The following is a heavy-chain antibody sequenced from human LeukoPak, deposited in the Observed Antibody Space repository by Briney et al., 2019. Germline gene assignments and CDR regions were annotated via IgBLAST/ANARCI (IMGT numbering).Heavy chain of an antibody. CDR3: ARESPLGGYCSGGSCSGWFDP. CDR1: GGSISSGGYY. J-gene: IGHJ5*02. CDR2: IYYSGST. V-gene: IGHV4-31*03. Sequence: SETLSLTCTVSGGSISSGGYYWSWIRQQPGKGLEWTGYIYYSGSTYYNPSLKSRVTISVDTSKNQFSLKLSSVTAADTAVYYCARESPLGGYCSGGSCSGWFDPWGQGTLVTVSS. D-gene: IGHD2-15*01.